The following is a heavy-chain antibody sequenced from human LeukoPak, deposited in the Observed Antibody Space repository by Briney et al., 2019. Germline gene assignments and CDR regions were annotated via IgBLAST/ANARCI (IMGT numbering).Heavy chain of an antibody. CDR1: GPSSNTYG. Sequence: GGSLRLSCAAFGPSSNTYGMQWVRQAPGKGLEWVAMISYHGRNTYYADSVRGRFTISRDNSNNTLYLQIDSLRVEDTAIYYCAKDRYPTAVTSNGMDVWGQGTTVTVSS. J-gene: IGHJ6*02. CDR3: AKDRYPTAVTSNGMDV. D-gene: IGHD4-17*01. V-gene: IGHV3-30*18. CDR2: ISYHGRNT.